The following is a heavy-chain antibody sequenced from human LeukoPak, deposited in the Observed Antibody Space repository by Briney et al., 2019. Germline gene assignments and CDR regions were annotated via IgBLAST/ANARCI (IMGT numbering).Heavy chain of an antibody. Sequence: GGSLRLSCAASGFTFSSYWMSWVRQAPGKGLEWVANIKQDGREKYYVDSVKGRFTISRDNAKNSLYLQMNSLRAEDTAVYYCARDDTIFGVDNAFDIWGQGTMVTVSS. J-gene: IGHJ3*02. CDR2: IKQDGREK. V-gene: IGHV3-7*01. D-gene: IGHD3-3*01. CDR1: GFTFSSYW. CDR3: ARDDTIFGVDNAFDI.